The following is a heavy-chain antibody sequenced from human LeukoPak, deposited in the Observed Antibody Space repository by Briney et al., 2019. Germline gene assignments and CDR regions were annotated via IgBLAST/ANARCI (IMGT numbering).Heavy chain of an antibody. Sequence: GGSLRLSCAASGFTFSGYAMSWVRQAPGKGLEWVSGISGSGYSTYDADSVKGRFTISIDNSKKTLYLQMHSLKAEDTAVYYCAKDSGDVWFGELPGAFDYWGQGTLVTVSS. J-gene: IGHJ4*02. CDR3: AKDSGDVWFGELPGAFDY. D-gene: IGHD3-10*01. V-gene: IGHV3-23*01. CDR2: ISGSGYST. CDR1: GFTFSGYA.